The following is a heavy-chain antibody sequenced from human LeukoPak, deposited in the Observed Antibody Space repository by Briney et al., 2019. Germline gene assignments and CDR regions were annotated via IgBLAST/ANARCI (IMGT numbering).Heavy chain of an antibody. D-gene: IGHD6-19*01. V-gene: IGHV4-4*07. Sequence: SETLSLTCTVSGGSISSYYWSWIRQPAGKGLEWIGRIYTSGSTNYNPSLKSRVTMSVDTSKNQFSLKLSSETAADTAVYYCARDGQYSSGWHYYYGMDVWGQGTTVTVSS. CDR2: IYTSGST. CDR3: ARDGQYSSGWHYYYGMDV. J-gene: IGHJ6*02. CDR1: GGSISSYY.